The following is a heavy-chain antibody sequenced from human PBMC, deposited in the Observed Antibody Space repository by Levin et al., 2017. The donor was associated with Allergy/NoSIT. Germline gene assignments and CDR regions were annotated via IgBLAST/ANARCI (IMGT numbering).Heavy chain of an antibody. Sequence: GESLKISCAASGFTFSNAWMSWVRQAPGKGLEWVGRIKSKTDGGTTDYAAPVKGRFTISRDDSKNTLYLQMNSLKTEDTAVYYCTTDFAHRDGIGDIDYWGQGTLVTVSS. CDR2: IKSKTDGGTT. J-gene: IGHJ4*02. CDR1: GFTFSNAW. V-gene: IGHV3-15*01. D-gene: IGHD5-24*01. CDR3: TTDFAHRDGIGDIDY.